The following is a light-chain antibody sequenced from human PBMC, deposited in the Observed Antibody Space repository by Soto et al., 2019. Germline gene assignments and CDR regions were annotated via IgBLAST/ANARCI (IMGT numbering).Light chain of an antibody. J-gene: IGLJ7*01. CDR3: VAWDDSLRCAI. V-gene: IGLV1-47*01. CDR2: ANS. CDR1: SSNIGNNL. Sequence: QSVLTQPPSASGTPGQSVIISCSGSSSNIGNNLVYWYQQVPGMAPKLLIYANSQRPSGVPDRLSGSKSGTSASLAISGLRSEDEADYYCVAWDDSLRCAIFGGGTQLTVL.